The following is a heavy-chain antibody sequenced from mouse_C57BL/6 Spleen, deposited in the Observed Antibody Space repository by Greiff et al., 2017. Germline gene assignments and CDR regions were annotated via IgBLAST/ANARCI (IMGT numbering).Heavy chain of an antibody. D-gene: IGHD4-1*01. CDR1: GFNIKDYY. Sequence: EVQLQQSGAELVKPGASVKLSCTASGFNIKDYYMHWVKQRTEQGLEWIGRIDPEDGETKYAPEFQGKATITADTSSNTAYLQLSSLTSEDTAVYYCARYWDGDYWGQGTTLTVSS. J-gene: IGHJ2*01. CDR3: ARYWDGDY. CDR2: IDPEDGET. V-gene: IGHV14-2*01.